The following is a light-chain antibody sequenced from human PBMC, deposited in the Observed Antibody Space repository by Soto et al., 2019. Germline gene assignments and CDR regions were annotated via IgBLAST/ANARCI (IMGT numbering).Light chain of an antibody. J-gene: IGLJ2*01. Sequence: QSAPTQPRSVSGSPGQSVTISCTGTSSDVGGYNYVSWYQQHPGKAPKLMIYDVNKRPSGVPDRFSGSKSGNTASLTISGLQAEDEADYYCCSYAGSYPVVFGGGTKLTVL. V-gene: IGLV2-11*01. CDR3: CSYAGSYPVV. CDR2: DVN. CDR1: SSDVGGYNY.